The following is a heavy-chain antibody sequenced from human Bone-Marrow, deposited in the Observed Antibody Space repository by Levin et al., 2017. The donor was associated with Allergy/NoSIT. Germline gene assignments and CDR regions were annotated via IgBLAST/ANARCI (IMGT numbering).Heavy chain of an antibody. V-gene: IGHV1-3*01. J-gene: IGHJ4*02. CDR1: GYSFTSYA. D-gene: IGHD2-15*01. CDR2: INAGNGDT. CDR3: TSIDYGDY. Sequence: ASVKVSCKASGYSFTSYAMHWVRQAPGQRPEWMGWINAGNGDTRYTQKFQGRVTFTRDTSASTAHMELSSLRSEDTAVYYCTSIDYGDYWGQGTLVTVSS.